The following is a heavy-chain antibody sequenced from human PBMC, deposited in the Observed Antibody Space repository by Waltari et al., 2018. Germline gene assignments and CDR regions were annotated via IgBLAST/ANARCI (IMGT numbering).Heavy chain of an antibody. V-gene: IGHV3-23*01. CDR1: GVTFSNYA. J-gene: IGHJ4*02. CDR2: MTVGDDT. Sequence: EVQVLESGGDLVKPGGSLRLSCAASGVTFSNYAINWVRLAPGTGLRWVSAMTVGDDTYYADSVKGRFTISRDTSKDTVYLQMNGLRADDTAVYYCATPFYNWDDPLHSWGPGTLVTVSS. CDR3: ATPFYNWDDPLHS. D-gene: IGHD1-20*01.